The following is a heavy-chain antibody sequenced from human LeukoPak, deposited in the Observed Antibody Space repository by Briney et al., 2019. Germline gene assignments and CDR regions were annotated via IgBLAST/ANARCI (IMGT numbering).Heavy chain of an antibody. Sequence: GGSLRLSCAASGFTFSAYWLTWVRQAPGKGLAWVANIIEGGDVKYYVDSVKGRFTISRDNTKNSLYLQMTSLRADDTAVYYCARVGKNGWDFDHWGQGTLVTVSS. V-gene: IGHV3-7*01. CDR3: ARVGKNGWDFDH. CDR2: IIEGGDVK. CDR1: GFTFSAYW. D-gene: IGHD6-19*01. J-gene: IGHJ4*02.